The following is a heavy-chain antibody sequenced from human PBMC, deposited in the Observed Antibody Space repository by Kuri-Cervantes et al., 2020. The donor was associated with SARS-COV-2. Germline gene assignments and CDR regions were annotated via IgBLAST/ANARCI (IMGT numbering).Heavy chain of an antibody. CDR3: ARALAARADY. CDR2: NYYSGST. Sequence: YMIWVRQPPGKGLEWIGYNYYSGSTYYNPSLKSRVTISVDTSKNQFSLKLSSVTAADTAVYYCARALAARADYWGQGTLVTVSS. CDR1: Y. V-gene: IGHV4-30-4*08. J-gene: IGHJ4*02. D-gene: IGHD6-6*01.